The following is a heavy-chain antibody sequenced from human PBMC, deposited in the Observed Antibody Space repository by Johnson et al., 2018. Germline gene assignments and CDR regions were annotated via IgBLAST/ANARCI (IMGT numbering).Heavy chain of an antibody. CDR1: GLSVSDTY. J-gene: IGHJ3*02. D-gene: IGHD2/OR15-2a*01. CDR3: VRPRVPVIYEAFDM. CDR2: IYSGGPT. V-gene: IGHV3-66*02. Sequence: EVQLVECGGDLVQPGGSLRLSCAASGLSVSDTYMSWVRQAPGKGPEWVSIIYSGGPTYYAASVKGRFTISRDSSKNTLYLQMNSLRVEETAVYYCVRPRVPVIYEAFDMWGHGTVVTVSS.